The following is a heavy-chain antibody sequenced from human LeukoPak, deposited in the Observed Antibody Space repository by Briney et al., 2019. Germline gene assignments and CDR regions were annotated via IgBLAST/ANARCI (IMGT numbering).Heavy chain of an antibody. J-gene: IGHJ4*02. CDR3: ARPTYCGSSCYFNFDY. Sequence: GASVKVSCKTSGYTFATYFMHWVRQAPGQGLEWMGYIKPNSGVTNYAQKFRGRVTMTWDTSINTAYIELSGLTSDDTAIYYCARPTYCGSSCYFNFDYWGQGTLVTVSS. CDR2: IKPNSGVT. CDR1: GYTFATYF. D-gene: IGHD2-21*02. V-gene: IGHV1-2*02.